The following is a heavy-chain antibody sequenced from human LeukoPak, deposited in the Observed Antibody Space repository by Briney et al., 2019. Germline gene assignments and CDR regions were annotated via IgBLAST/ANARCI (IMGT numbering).Heavy chain of an antibody. Sequence: GGSLRLSCAASGFTFSSYGMSWVRQAPGKGLEWVSAISGSGGSTYYADSVKGRFTISRDNSKNTLYLQMNSLRAEDTAVYYCAKDSGGGGNSGYMDVWGKGTTVTISS. V-gene: IGHV3-23*01. D-gene: IGHD4-23*01. CDR1: GFTFSSYG. J-gene: IGHJ6*03. CDR2: ISGSGGST. CDR3: AKDSGGGGNSGYMDV.